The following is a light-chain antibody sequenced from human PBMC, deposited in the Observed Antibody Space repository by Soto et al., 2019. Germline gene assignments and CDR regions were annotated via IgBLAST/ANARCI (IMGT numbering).Light chain of an antibody. CDR2: EVT. CDR3: SSYTSSSTPFV. CDR1: SGDIGSYNR. V-gene: IGLV2-14*01. J-gene: IGLJ1*01. Sequence: SALTQPASVSGSPGQSITISCTGTSGDIGSYNRVSWYQQHPGKAPKLIIYEVTDRPSGVSNRFSGSKSGNTASLTISGLQAEDEADYYCSSYTSSSTPFVFGTGTNVTVL.